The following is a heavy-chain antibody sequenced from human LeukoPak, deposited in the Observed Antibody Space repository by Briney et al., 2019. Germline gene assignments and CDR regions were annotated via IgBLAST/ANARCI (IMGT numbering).Heavy chain of an antibody. D-gene: IGHD1-1*01. V-gene: IGHV4-39*07. J-gene: IGHJ4*01. Sequence: ATIYYTRTTYYTPSLNSRIPISIDTSKNQFSLKLPSLTAADTALYYCARHGNYHWNDGRTFDNWGHGTLVTVSS. CDR2: IYYTRTT. CDR3: ARHGNYHWNDGRTFDN.